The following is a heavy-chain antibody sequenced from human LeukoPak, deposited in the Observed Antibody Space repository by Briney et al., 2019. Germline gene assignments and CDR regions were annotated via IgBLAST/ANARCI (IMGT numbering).Heavy chain of an antibody. CDR1: GGSISSYY. CDR2: IYYSGST. CDR3: ARGYYDILTSNAFDI. D-gene: IGHD3-9*01. V-gene: IGHV4-59*01. Sequence: SETLSLTCTVSGGSISSYYWSWIRQPPGKGLEWIGYIYYSGSTSYNPSLKSRVTISVDTSKNQFSLKLSSVTAADTAVYYCARGYYDILTSNAFDIWGQGTMVTVSS. J-gene: IGHJ3*02.